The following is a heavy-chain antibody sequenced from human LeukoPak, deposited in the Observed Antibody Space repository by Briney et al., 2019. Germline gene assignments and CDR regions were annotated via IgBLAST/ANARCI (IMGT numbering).Heavy chain of an antibody. Sequence: GGSLRLSCAASGFTFSSYGMSWVRQAPGKGLEWVSAISGSGGSTYYADSVKGRFTISRDNSKNTLYLQMNSLRAEDTAVYYCAKAPVTTCRGAYCYPFDYWGQGTLVTVSS. CDR2: ISGSGGST. J-gene: IGHJ4*02. CDR3: AKAPVTTCRGAYCYPFDY. CDR1: GFTFSSYG. V-gene: IGHV3-23*01. D-gene: IGHD2-21*01.